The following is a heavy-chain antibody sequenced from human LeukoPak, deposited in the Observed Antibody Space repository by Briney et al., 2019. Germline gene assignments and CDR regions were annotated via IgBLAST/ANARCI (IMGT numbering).Heavy chain of an antibody. CDR1: GFTFSSYE. CDR2: IKSKTDGGTT. V-gene: IGHV3-15*01. Sequence: PGGSLRLSCAASGFTFSSYEMNWVCQAPGKGLEWVGRIKSKTDGGTTDYAAPVKGRFTISRDDSKNTLYLQMNSLKTEDTAVYYCTTDQTFWSGHMYWGQGTLVTVSS. J-gene: IGHJ4*02. CDR3: TTDQTFWSGHMY. D-gene: IGHD3-3*01.